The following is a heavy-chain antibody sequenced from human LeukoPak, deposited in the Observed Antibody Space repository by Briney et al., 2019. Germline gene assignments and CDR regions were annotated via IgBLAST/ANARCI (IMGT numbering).Heavy chain of an antibody. D-gene: IGHD3-10*01. Sequence: GGSLRLSSAASGFTFSSSAMSWVRQAPGKGLEWVSYISSSSSTIYYADSVKGRFTISRDNAKNSLYLQMNSLRAEDTAVYYCARGPLYYYGSGTNWFDPWGQGTLVTVSS. CDR3: ARGPLYYYGSGTNWFDP. CDR2: ISSSSSTI. J-gene: IGHJ5*02. CDR1: GFTFSSSA. V-gene: IGHV3-48*01.